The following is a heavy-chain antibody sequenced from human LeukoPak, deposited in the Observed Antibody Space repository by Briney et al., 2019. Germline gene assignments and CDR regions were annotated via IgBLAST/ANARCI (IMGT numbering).Heavy chain of an antibody. J-gene: IGHJ3*02. CDR3: AKGQWLVNDAFNI. V-gene: IGHV6-1*01. Sequence: SQTLSLTCAIFGDSVSSNSGAWNWIRQSPSRGLEWLGRTYYRSKWYNDYAVSVESRITINPDTSKNQFSLQLNSVTPEDTAVYYCAKGQWLVNDAFNIWGQGTMVTVSS. CDR1: GDSVSSNSGA. CDR2: TYYRSKWYN. D-gene: IGHD6-19*01.